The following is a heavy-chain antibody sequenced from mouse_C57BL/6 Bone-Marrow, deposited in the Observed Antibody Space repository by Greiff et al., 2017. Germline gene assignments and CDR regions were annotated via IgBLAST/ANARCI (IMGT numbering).Heavy chain of an antibody. J-gene: IGHJ2*01. V-gene: IGHV1-4*01. CDR1: GYTFTSYT. CDR2: INPSSGYT. CDR3: ARETFITTVVATWDCDY. D-gene: IGHD1-1*01. Sequence: QVQLQQSGAELARPGASVKMSCKASGYTFTSYTMHWVKQRPGQGLEWIGYINPSSGYTKYNQKFKDKATLTADKSSSTAYVQLSSLTSEDSASYYCARETFITTVVATWDCDYWGQGTTRTVSS.